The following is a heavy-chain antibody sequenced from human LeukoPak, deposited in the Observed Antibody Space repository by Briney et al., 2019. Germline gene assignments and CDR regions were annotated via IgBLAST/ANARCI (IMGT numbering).Heavy chain of an antibody. Sequence: ASVKVSCKASGYTFTSYGISWVRQAPGQGLEWMGWISAYNGNTNYAQKFQGRVTMTRNTSISTAYMELSSLRSEDTAVYYCARVGGLLAPRDNPWGQGTLVTVSS. CDR2: ISAYNGNT. CDR3: ARVGGLLAPRDNP. CDR1: GYTFTSYG. J-gene: IGHJ5*02. V-gene: IGHV1-18*01. D-gene: IGHD2-15*01.